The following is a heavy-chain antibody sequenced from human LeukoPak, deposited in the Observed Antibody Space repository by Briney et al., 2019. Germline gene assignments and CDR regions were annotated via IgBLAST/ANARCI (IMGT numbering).Heavy chain of an antibody. J-gene: IGHJ4*02. D-gene: IGHD3-10*01. V-gene: IGHV4-59*01. CDR3: AREVPIVRGLRWDY. Sequence: SETLSLTCTVSGGSITSYYWIWIRQPPGKGLEWIGLIYSSGSIKYNPSLKSRLTISLGTSKNQFSLKLRSVTAADTAVYYCAREVPIVRGLRWDYWGQGTLVTVSS. CDR2: IYSSGSI. CDR1: GGSITSYY.